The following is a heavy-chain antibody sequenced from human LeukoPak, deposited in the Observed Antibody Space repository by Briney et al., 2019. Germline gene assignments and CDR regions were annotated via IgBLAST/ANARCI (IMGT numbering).Heavy chain of an antibody. D-gene: IGHD6-19*01. J-gene: IGHJ6*04. Sequence: TSSETLSLTCTVSGGSISSGDYYWSWIRQPPGKGLEWIGYIYYSGSTYYNPSLKSRVTISVATSKNQFSLKLSSVTAADTAVYYCARRVVHPRAGEANRDYGMDVWGKGTTVTVSS. CDR2: IYYSGST. V-gene: IGHV4-30-4*01. CDR1: GGSISSGDYY. CDR3: ARRVVHPRAGEANRDYGMDV.